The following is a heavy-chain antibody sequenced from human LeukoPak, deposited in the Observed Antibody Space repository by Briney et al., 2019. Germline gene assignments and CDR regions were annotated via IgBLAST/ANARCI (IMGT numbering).Heavy chain of an antibody. Sequence: GRSLRLSCAASGFTFSSYAMHWVRQAPGKGLEWVAVISYDGSNKYYADSVTGRFTISRDNSKNTLYLQMNSQRAEDTAVYYCARGYDSSGYYHDYWGQGTLVTVSS. D-gene: IGHD3-22*01. V-gene: IGHV3-30-3*01. CDR3: ARGYDSSGYYHDY. J-gene: IGHJ4*02. CDR2: ISYDGSNK. CDR1: GFTFSSYA.